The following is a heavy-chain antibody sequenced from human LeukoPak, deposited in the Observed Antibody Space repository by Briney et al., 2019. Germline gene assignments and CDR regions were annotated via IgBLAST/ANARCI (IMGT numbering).Heavy chain of an antibody. J-gene: IGHJ3*02. Sequence: ASVKVSCKASGYRFTGYYIHWARQAPGQGLEWMGWFNPNSGGANYAQKFQGRVTMTRDTSISTAYMELSRLRSDDTAVYFCARDLYYGSGTAHGDACDIWGQGTMVTVSS. CDR1: GYRFTGYY. V-gene: IGHV1-2*02. CDR3: ARDLYYGSGTAHGDACDI. D-gene: IGHD3-10*01. CDR2: FNPNSGGA.